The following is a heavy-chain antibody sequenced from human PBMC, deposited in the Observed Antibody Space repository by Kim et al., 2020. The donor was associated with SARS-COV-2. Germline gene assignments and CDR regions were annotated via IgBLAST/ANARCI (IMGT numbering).Heavy chain of an antibody. Sequence: SVKVSCKASGGTFSSYAISWVRQAPGQGLEWMGGIIPIFGTANYAQKFQGRVTITADESTSTAYMELSSLRSEDTAVYYCARGPPPSGYDLDCWGQGTLVTVSS. J-gene: IGHJ4*02. CDR1: GGTFSSYA. CDR2: IIPIFGTA. CDR3: ARGPPPSGYDLDC. D-gene: IGHD5-12*01. V-gene: IGHV1-69*13.